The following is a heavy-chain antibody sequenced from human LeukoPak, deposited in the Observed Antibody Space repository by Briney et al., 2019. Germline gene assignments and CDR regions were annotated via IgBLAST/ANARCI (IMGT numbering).Heavy chain of an antibody. V-gene: IGHV3-30-3*01. J-gene: IGHJ4*02. CDR1: GFTFSSYA. Sequence: GGSLSLSCAASGFTFSSYAMHWVRQAPGKGLEWVAVISYDGSNKYYADSVKGRFTISRDNSKNTLYLQMNSLRAEDTAVYYCARASSGYSSSWLDYWGQGTLVTVSS. D-gene: IGHD6-13*01. CDR2: ISYDGSNK. CDR3: ARASSGYSSSWLDY.